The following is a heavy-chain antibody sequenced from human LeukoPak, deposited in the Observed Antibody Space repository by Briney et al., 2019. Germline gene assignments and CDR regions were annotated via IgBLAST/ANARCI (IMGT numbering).Heavy chain of an antibody. J-gene: IGHJ4*02. CDR2: IKQDGSVK. D-gene: IGHD6-6*01. CDR3: ARIGYSSSSLDY. CDR1: GFTFSNYW. Sequence: GGSLRLSCVASGFTFSNYWMTWVRQAPGKGLESVANIKQDGSVKYYVESVKGRFTISRDNTKNSVYLQVNSLRAEDTAVYYCARIGYSSSSLDYWGQGTLVPVSS. V-gene: IGHV3-7*01.